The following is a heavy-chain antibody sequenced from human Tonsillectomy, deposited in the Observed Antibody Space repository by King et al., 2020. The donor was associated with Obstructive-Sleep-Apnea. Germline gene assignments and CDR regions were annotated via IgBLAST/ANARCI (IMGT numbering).Heavy chain of an antibody. V-gene: IGHV3-74*01. J-gene: IGHJ3*02. CDR2: INSDGSSS. CDR3: ARAGYDVLAGYDYDPSDI. D-gene: IGHD3-9*01. CDR1: GFTFSSYW. Sequence: VQLVESGGGLVQPGGSLRLSCAASGFTFSSYWMHWVRQGPGKGLVWVSRINSDGSSSSYADSAKGRFAISRDNAKNTLYLQMNSLRAEDTAVYYCARAGYDVLAGYDYDPSDIRGQGTMVTVSS.